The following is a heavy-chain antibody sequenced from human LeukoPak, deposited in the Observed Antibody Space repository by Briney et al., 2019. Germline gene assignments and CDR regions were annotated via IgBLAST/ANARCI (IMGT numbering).Heavy chain of an antibody. CDR1: RYTFTGYY. V-gene: IGHV1-2*02. CDR3: ARAPYYYDSSGYYPSFDY. CDR2: INPNSGGT. D-gene: IGHD3-22*01. Sequence: ASVKVSCKASRYTFTGYYMHWVRQAPGQGLEWMGWINPNSGGTNYAQKFQGRVTMTRDTSISTAYMELSRLRSDDTAVYYCARAPYYYDSSGYYPSFDYWGQGTLVTVSS. J-gene: IGHJ4*02.